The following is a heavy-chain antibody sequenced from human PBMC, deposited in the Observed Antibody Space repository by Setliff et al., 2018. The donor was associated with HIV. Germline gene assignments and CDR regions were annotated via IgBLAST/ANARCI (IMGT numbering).Heavy chain of an antibody. CDR1: GGSINDERYY. V-gene: IGHV4-39*07. Sequence: PSETLSLTCSVSGGSINDERYYWSWIRQPPGKGLEWIGEINHSGSTNYNPSLKSRVSMSVDKSKNQFSLKLASVTAADTAVYYCARGHCSGTNCYGVDYYGMDVWGQGTTVTVSS. D-gene: IGHD2-2*01. J-gene: IGHJ6*02. CDR2: INHSGST. CDR3: ARGHCSGTNCYGVDYYGMDV.